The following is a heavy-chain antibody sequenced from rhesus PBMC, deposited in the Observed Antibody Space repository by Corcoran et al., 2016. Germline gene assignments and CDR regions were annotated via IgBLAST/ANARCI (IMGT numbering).Heavy chain of an antibody. V-gene: IGHV1-198*02. D-gene: IGHD6S26*01. J-gene: IGHJ4*01. CDR2: IIPLVGIK. Sequence: QVQLVQSGAEVKKPGASVKVSCKASGFTFGSYAINWVRQAPGQGLECMGVIIPLVGIKNEAEKCQGRGTMTADTFTSTAYMELSSLRSEYTAVYYCASSIAAAGPFDYWGQGVLVTVSS. CDR1: GFTFGSYA. CDR3: ASSIAAAGPFDY.